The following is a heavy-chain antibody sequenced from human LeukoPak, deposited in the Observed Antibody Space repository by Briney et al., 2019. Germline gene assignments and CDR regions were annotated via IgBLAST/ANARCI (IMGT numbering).Heavy chain of an antibody. CDR2: IYYSGST. Sequence: SETLSLTCTVSGGSISSYYWSWIRQPPGKGLEWIGYIYYSGSTNYNPSLKSRVTISVDTSKNQFSLKLSSVTAADTAVYFCAGGVSVYAILTLRTTWDYWGQGTLVTVSS. CDR1: GGSISSYY. D-gene: IGHD3-9*01. CDR3: AGGVSVYAILTLRTTWDY. V-gene: IGHV4-59*01. J-gene: IGHJ4*02.